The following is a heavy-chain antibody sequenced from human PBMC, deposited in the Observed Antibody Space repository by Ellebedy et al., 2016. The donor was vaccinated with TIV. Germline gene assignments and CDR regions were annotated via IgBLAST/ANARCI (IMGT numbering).Heavy chain of an antibody. D-gene: IGHD6-19*01. CDR3: ARGGVVAGADY. J-gene: IGHJ4*02. Sequence: GGSLRLSCAASGFTFTNYWMSWVRQAPGKGLEWVAIIKTDGSNKYYVDSVKGRFTISRDNAKNSLSLQMNNLGGEDTAVYYCARGGVVAGADYWGQGTLVTVSS. CDR1: GFTFTNYW. V-gene: IGHV3-7*03. CDR2: IKTDGSNK.